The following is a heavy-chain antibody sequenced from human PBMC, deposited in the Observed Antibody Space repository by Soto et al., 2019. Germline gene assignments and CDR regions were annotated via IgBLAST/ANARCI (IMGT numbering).Heavy chain of an antibody. CDR2: IIPIFGTA. CDR1: LGTFSSYA. D-gene: IGHD2-2*01. V-gene: IGHV1-69*13. CDR3: ARGWGVVVPRFDY. Sequence: SVKACGKAPLGTFSSYAIIFVPHAPGQGLEWMGGIIPIFGTANYAQKFQGRVTITADESTSTAYMELSSLRSEDTAVYYCARGWGVVVPRFDYWGQGTLVTVS. J-gene: IGHJ4*02.